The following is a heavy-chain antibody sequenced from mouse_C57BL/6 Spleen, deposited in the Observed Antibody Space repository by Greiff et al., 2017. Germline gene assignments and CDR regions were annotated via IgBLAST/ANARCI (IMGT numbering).Heavy chain of an antibody. V-gene: IGHV10-1*01. D-gene: IGHD1-1*01. CDR2: IRSKSNNYAT. J-gene: IGHJ2*01. CDR3: VCGGVYQGFDY. Sequence: EVKLVESGGGLVQPKGSLKLSCAASGFSFNTYAMNWVRQAPGKGLEWVARIRSKSNNYATYYADSVKDRFTISRDDSESMLYLQMNNLKTEDTAMYYCVCGGVYQGFDYWGQGTTLTVSS. CDR1: GFSFNTYA.